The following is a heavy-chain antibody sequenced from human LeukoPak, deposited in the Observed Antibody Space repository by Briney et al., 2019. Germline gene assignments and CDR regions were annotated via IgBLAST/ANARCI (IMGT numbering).Heavy chain of an antibody. D-gene: IGHD5-18*01. J-gene: IGHJ3*02. V-gene: IGHV1-69*05. CDR2: IIPIFGTA. Sequence: SVKVSCKASGGTFSSYAISWVRQAPGQGLEWMGGIIPIFGTANYAQKFQGRVTITTDESTSTAYMELSSLRSEDTAVYYCARPEVTAMVRWGAFDIWGQGTMVTVSS. CDR1: GGTFSSYA. CDR3: ARPEVTAMVRWGAFDI.